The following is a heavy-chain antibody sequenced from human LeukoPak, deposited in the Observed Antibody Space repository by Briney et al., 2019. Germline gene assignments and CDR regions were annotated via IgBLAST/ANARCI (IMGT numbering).Heavy chain of an antibody. Sequence: GASVKVSCKASGYTFTSYYMHWVRQAPGQGLEWMGIINPSGGSTSYAQKFQGRVTMTRDTSTSTAYMELSSLRSEDTAVYYCARAVGATTDFDYWGQGTLVTVSS. CDR3: ARAVGATTDFDY. CDR1: GYTFTSYY. V-gene: IGHV1-46*01. J-gene: IGHJ4*02. CDR2: INPSGGST. D-gene: IGHD1-26*01.